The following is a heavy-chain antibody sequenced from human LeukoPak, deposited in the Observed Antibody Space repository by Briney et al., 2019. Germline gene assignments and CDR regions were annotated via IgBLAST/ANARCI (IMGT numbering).Heavy chain of an antibody. CDR1: GYTFTGYY. Sequence: ASVKVSCKASGYTFTGYYMHWVRQAPGQGLEWMGWINPNSGGTNYAQKFQGRVTMTRDTSISTAYMELSRLRSDDTAVYYCARDPNFSSSWYSAGWFDPWGQGTLVTVSS. J-gene: IGHJ5*02. CDR3: ARDPNFSSSWYSAGWFDP. CDR2: INPNSGGT. V-gene: IGHV1-2*02. D-gene: IGHD6-13*01.